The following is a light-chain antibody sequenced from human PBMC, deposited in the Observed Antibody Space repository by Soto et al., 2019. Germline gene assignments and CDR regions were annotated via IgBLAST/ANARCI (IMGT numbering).Light chain of an antibody. J-gene: IGLJ3*02. CDR1: SSDVGGYNY. CDR3: SSYSSSSTLV. V-gene: IGLV2-14*01. Sequence: QSALTQPASVSGSPGQSITISCTGTSSDVGGYNYVCWYQQHPGKVPKLMIYGVSNRPSWVSNRFSGSKSGNTASLTISGLQAEDEADYDCSSYSSSSTLVFGGGTKVTVL. CDR2: GVS.